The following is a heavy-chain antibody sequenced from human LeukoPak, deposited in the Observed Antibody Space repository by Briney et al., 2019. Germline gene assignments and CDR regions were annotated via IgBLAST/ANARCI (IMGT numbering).Heavy chain of an antibody. D-gene: IGHD3-16*02. CDR1: GITFSTYA. Sequence: GGSLRLSCTASGITFSTYAMSWVRQAPGEGLEWVSGIRGVGGATDYADSVKGRFTSSRDNSKNTLYLQMTSLRADDTAVYYCARGQMTYRYYFDYWGQGTLVTVSS. V-gene: IGHV3-23*01. CDR2: IRGVGGAT. CDR3: ARGQMTYRYYFDY. J-gene: IGHJ4*02.